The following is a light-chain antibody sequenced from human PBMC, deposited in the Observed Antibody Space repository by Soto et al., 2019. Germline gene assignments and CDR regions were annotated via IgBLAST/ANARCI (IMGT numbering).Light chain of an antibody. CDR2: DAS. Sequence: EIVMTQSPDTLSVSPGERATLSCRASQSVSSKLAWYQQKPGQAPRLLIYDASTRATGIPARFSGSGSGTEFTLTISRLEPEDFAVYYCQQYGNSRYTFGQGTRLEIK. V-gene: IGKV3-15*01. CDR1: QSVSSK. J-gene: IGKJ2*01. CDR3: QQYGNSRYT.